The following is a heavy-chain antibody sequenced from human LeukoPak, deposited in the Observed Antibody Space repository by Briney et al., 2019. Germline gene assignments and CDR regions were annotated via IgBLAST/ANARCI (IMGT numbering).Heavy chain of an antibody. CDR1: GFTFSSYA. D-gene: IGHD3-22*01. V-gene: IGHV3-23*01. Sequence: HAGGSLRLSCAASGFTFSSYAMSWVRQAPGKGLEWVSAISGSGGSTYYADSVKGRFTISRDNSKNTLYLQMNSLRAEDTAVYYCVSITMIVVVIDYWGQGTLVTASS. J-gene: IGHJ4*02. CDR2: ISGSGGST. CDR3: VSITMIVVVIDY.